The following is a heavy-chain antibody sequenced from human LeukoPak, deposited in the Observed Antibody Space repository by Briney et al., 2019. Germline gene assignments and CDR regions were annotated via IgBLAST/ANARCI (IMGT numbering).Heavy chain of an antibody. V-gene: IGHV1-2*02. Sequence: ASVKVSCKASGYTFTGYYMHWVRQAPGRGLEWMGWINPNSGGTNYAQKFQGRVTMTRDTSISTAYMELSRLRSDDTAVYYCARVGSPHYYDSSGYYYYWGQGTLVTVSS. CDR1: GYTFTGYY. CDR2: INPNSGGT. CDR3: ARVGSPHYYDSSGYYYY. J-gene: IGHJ4*02. D-gene: IGHD3-22*01.